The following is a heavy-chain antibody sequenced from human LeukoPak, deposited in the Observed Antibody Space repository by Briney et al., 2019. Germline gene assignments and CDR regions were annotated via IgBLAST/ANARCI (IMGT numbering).Heavy chain of an antibody. CDR1: GFTVSSNY. V-gene: IGHV3-53*01. D-gene: IGHD6-19*01. CDR3: ARAVAGTGVFDY. J-gene: IGHJ4*02. Sequence: GGSLRLSCAASGFTVSSNYMSWVRQAPGKGLEWVSVIYSGGSTYYADSVKGRFTISRDNSKNTLYLQMNSLRAEDTAVYYCARAVAGTGVFDYWGQGTLVTVSS. CDR2: IYSGGST.